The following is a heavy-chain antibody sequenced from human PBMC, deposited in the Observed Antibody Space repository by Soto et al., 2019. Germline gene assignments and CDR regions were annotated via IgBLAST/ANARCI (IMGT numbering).Heavy chain of an antibody. CDR3: ARDWSYYGMDV. Sequence: SETLSLTCTVSGGSISSGDYYWSWIRQPPGTGLEWIGYIYYSGSTYYNPSLKSRVTISVDTSKNQFSLKLRSVTAADTAVYYCARDWSYYGMDVWGQGTTVTVSS. CDR1: GGSISSGDYY. J-gene: IGHJ6*02. V-gene: IGHV4-30-4*01. CDR2: IYYSGST.